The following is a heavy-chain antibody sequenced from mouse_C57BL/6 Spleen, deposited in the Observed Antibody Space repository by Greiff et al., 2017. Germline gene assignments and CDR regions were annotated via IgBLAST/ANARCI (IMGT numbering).Heavy chain of an antibody. CDR3: ARIGGYYYLAWFAY. CDR2: INPNNGGT. D-gene: IGHD2-3*01. V-gene: IGHV1-26*01. Sequence: EVQLQQSGPELVKPGASVKISCKASGYTFTDYYMNWVKQSHGKSLEWIGDINPNNGGTSYNQKFKGKATLTVDKSSSTAYMGLRSLTSEDSAVYYCARIGGYYYLAWFAYWGQEALGTVSA. CDR1: GYTFTDYY. J-gene: IGHJ3*01.